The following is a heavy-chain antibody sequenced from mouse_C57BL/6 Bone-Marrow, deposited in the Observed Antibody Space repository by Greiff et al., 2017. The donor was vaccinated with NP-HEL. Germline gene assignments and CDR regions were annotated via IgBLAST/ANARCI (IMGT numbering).Heavy chain of an antibody. CDR1: GFTFSDYG. Sequence: EVHLVESGGGLVKPGGSLKLSCAASGFTFSDYGMHWVRQAPEKGLEWVAYISSGSSTIYYADTVKGRFTISRDNAKNTLYLQMSSLKSEDTAMYYCARHYYDGYYGFAYWGQGTLVTVSA. V-gene: IGHV5-17*03. CDR3: ARHYYDGYYGFAY. D-gene: IGHD2-3*01. CDR2: ISSGSSTI. J-gene: IGHJ3*01.